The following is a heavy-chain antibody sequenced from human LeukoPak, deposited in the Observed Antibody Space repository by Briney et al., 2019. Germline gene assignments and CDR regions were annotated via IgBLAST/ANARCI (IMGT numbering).Heavy chain of an antibody. V-gene: IGHV4-59*01. CDR2: IYYSGST. Sequence: SETLSLTCTVSGGSISSYYWSWIRQPPGKGLEWIRYIYYSGSTNYNPSLKSRVTISVDTSKNQFSLKLSSVTAADTAVYYCARGKIAVAGKPFDYWGQGTLVTVSS. CDR1: GGSISSYY. CDR3: ARGKIAVAGKPFDY. J-gene: IGHJ4*02. D-gene: IGHD6-19*01.